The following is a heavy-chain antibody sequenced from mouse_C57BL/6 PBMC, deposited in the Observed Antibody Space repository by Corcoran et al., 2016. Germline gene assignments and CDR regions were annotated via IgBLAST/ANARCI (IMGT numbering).Heavy chain of an antibody. Sequence: QIQLQQSGSELVKPGASVKISCKASGYTFTDYYINWVKQRPGQGLEWIGWIYPGSGNTKYNEKFKGKATLTVDTSSSTAYMQLSSLTSEDSAVYFCARQQIYYGNPYAMDYWGQGNSVTVSS. D-gene: IGHD2-1*01. CDR2: IYPGSGNT. CDR3: ARQQIYYGNPYAMDY. V-gene: IGHV1-84*01. J-gene: IGHJ4*01. CDR1: GYTFTDYY.